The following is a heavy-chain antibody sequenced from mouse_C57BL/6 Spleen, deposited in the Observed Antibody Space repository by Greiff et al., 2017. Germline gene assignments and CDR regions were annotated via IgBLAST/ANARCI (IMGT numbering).Heavy chain of an antibody. D-gene: IGHD1-1*02. CDR1: GFTFSSYA. J-gene: IGHJ2*01. CDR2: ISSGGDYI. V-gene: IGHV5-9-1*02. Sequence: EVKVEESGEGLVKPGGSLKLSCAASGFTFSSYAMSWVRQTPEKRLEWVAYISSGGDYIYYADTVKGRFTISRDNARNTLYLQMSSLKSEDTAMYYCTRGGFDYWGQGTTLTVSS. CDR3: TRGGFDY.